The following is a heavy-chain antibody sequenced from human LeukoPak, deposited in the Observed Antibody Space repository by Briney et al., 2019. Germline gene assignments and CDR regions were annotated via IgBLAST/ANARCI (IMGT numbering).Heavy chain of an antibody. CDR1: GFTFSRSA. CDR2: FSASGGTT. D-gene: IGHD1-26*01. V-gene: IGHV3-23*01. J-gene: IGHJ4*02. Sequence: GGSLRLSCAASGFTFSRSAMNWVRQAPGKGLEWVSSFSASGGTTYYADSVKGRFTISRDNSKNTLSVQMNSLRAEDTAVYYCAKANYSGSYYFDSWGQGTLITVSS. CDR3: AKANYSGSYYFDS.